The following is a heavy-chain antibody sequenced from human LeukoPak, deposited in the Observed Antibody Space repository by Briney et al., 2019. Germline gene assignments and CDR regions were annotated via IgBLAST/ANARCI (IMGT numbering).Heavy chain of an antibody. V-gene: IGHV3-64D*06. CDR1: GLTFPSYA. D-gene: IGHD2-2*01. CDR3: VTAYCSSNNCYGPEY. Sequence: PGGSLRLSCSASGLTFPSYALHWVRQAPGKGLEYVSAISTTGSRTYYADSVKGRFTISRDNSKSTMYLQMISLRPEDTAVYYCVTAYCSSNNCYGPEYWGRGALVTVSS. CDR2: ISTTGSRT. J-gene: IGHJ4*02.